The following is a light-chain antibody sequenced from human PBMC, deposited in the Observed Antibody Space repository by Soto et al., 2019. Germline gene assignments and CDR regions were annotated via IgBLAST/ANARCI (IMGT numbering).Light chain of an antibody. Sequence: ETVLTQSPGTLSLSPGERATLSCRASQNVGRNYVVWYQQKPGQAPRVLIDGASSRATGIPARFSGSGSGTDFTLTISRLEPEDFAGYYCQQYASSPLTFGGGTKVEVK. CDR1: QNVGRNY. CDR3: QQYASSPLT. J-gene: IGKJ4*01. V-gene: IGKV3-20*01. CDR2: GAS.